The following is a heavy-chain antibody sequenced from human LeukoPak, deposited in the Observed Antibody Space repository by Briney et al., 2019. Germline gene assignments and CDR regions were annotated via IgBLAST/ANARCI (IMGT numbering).Heavy chain of an antibody. CDR2: IYSGGST. Sequence: GGSLRLSSAASGLTVSSNYMSWVRQAPGKGLEWVSVIYSGGSTYYADSVKGRFTISRDNSKNTLYLQMNSLRAEDTAVYYCARDRGGYSYLDYWGQGTLVTVSS. CDR3: ARDRGGYSYLDY. J-gene: IGHJ4*02. CDR1: GLTVSSNY. D-gene: IGHD5-18*01. V-gene: IGHV3-66*02.